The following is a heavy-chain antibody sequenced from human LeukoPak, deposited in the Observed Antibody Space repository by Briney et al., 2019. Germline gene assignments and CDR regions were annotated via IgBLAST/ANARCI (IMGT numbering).Heavy chain of an antibody. CDR3: ARRSAWDAFDV. Sequence: GESLKISCKGSGYSFTSYWIGWVRQMPGKGLEWMVIIYPGDSDTRYSPSFQGQVTISADKSISTAYLQWSSLKASDTAIYYCARRSAWDAFDVWGQETMVTVSS. CDR2: IYPGDSDT. J-gene: IGHJ3*01. V-gene: IGHV5-51*01. CDR1: GYSFTSYW.